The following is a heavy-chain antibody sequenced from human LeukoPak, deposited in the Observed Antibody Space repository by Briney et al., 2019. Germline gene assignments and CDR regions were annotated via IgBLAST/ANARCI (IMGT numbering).Heavy chain of an antibody. D-gene: IGHD3-22*01. CDR1: GYTFTSYG. Sequence: ASVKVSCKASGYTFTSYGISWVRQAPGQGLEWMGWISAYNGNTNYAQKLQGRVTMTTDTSTSTAYMELRSLRSDDMAVYYCARPRAKYYYDSSGYTTADFDYWGQGTLVTVSS. V-gene: IGHV1-18*03. J-gene: IGHJ4*02. CDR3: ARPRAKYYYDSSGYTTADFDY. CDR2: ISAYNGNT.